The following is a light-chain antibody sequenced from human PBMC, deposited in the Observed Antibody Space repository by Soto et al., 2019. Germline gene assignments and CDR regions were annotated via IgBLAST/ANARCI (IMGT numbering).Light chain of an antibody. V-gene: IGKV3-11*01. J-gene: IGKJ4*01. CDR2: DAS. Sequence: EIVLTQSPATLSLSPGETATLACRASRSVSSYLAWYQQKPGQAPRLLIYDASNRATGIPARFSGSGSGTDFTLTISSLEPEDFAVYYCQQRSDWPLTFGGGTNVEIK. CDR3: QQRSDWPLT. CDR1: RSVSSY.